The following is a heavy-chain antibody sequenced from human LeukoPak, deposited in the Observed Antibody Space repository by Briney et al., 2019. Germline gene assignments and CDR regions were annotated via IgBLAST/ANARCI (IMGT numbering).Heavy chain of an antibody. V-gene: IGHV6-1*01. J-gene: IGHJ6*02. CDR1: ADSVSIDTTA. Sequence: SQTLSLICAISADSVSIDTTAWNWIRQSPSRGLEWLGRAYYTSKWITNYAVSVRSRITVNPNTSNNQFSLQLNSVTPEDTAVYYCARGYWAHGMNVWGPGTTVTVSS. CDR2: AYYTSKWIT. D-gene: IGHD6-13*01. CDR3: ARGYWAHGMNV.